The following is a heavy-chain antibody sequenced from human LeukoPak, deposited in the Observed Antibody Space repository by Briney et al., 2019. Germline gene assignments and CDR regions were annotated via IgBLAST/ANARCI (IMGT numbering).Heavy chain of an antibody. CDR2: ISWNSGSI. Sequence: AGGSLRLSCAASGFTFDDYAMHWVRQAPGKGLEWVSGISWNSGSIGYADSVKGRFTISRDNAKNSLYLQMNSLRAEDTALYYCAKDLHPWHYYYMDVWGKGTTVTISS. J-gene: IGHJ6*03. CDR3: AKDLHPWHYYYMDV. CDR1: GFTFDDYA. V-gene: IGHV3-9*01.